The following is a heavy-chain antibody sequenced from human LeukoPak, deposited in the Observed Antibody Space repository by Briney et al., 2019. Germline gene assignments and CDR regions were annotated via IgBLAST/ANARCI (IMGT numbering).Heavy chain of an antibody. CDR3: AREITHALHSMFYYGSGTYLDY. Sequence: PGGSLRLSCAVSGFTFSNYWMSWVRQAPGKGLEWVANIKQDGSEKYYVDSVKGRFTISRDNAKNSMYLQMNSLRAEDTAVYYCAREITHALHSMFYYGSGTYLDYWAREPWSPSPQ. V-gene: IGHV3-7*01. D-gene: IGHD3-10*01. CDR2: IKQDGSEK. CDR1: GFTFSNYW. J-gene: IGHJ4*02.